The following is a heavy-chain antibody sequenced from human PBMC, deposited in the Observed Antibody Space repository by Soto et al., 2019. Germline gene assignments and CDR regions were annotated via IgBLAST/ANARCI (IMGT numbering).Heavy chain of an antibody. Sequence: GASVKVSCKASGGTFSSYTISWVRQAPGQGLEWIGRIIPILGIANYAQKFQGRVTITADKSTSTAYMELSSLRSEDTAVYYCARGICSGGSCYPSPTYYYYMDVWGKGTTVTVSS. CDR3: ARGICSGGSCYPSPTYYYYMDV. D-gene: IGHD2-15*01. CDR1: GGTFSSYT. J-gene: IGHJ6*03. V-gene: IGHV1-69*02. CDR2: IIPILGIA.